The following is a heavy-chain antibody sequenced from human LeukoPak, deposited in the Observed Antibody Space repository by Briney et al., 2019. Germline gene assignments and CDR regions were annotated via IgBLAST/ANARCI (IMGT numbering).Heavy chain of an antibody. Sequence: SVKVSCKASGGTFSSYAISWVRQAPGQGLEWMGGIIPIFGTANYAQKFQGRVTITTDESTSTAYMELSSLRSEDTAVYYCARENVGMATPMALFDYWGQGTLVTVSS. V-gene: IGHV1-69*05. CDR1: GGTFSSYA. CDR2: IIPIFGTA. J-gene: IGHJ4*02. D-gene: IGHD5-24*01. CDR3: ARENVGMATPMALFDY.